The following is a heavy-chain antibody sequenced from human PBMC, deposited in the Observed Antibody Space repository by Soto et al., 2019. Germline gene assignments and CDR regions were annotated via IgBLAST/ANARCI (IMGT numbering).Heavy chain of an antibody. CDR1: GGYISSYY. J-gene: IGHJ4*02. CDR3: ARRWGGTFDY. Sequence: SETLSLTSTVAGGYISSYYGSWIRQPPGKGLEWIGYIYYSGSTNYNPSLKSRVTISVDTSKNQFSLKLSSVTAADTAVYYCARRWGGTFDYWGQGTLVTVSS. D-gene: IGHD2-21*01. V-gene: IGHV4-59*01. CDR2: IYYSGST.